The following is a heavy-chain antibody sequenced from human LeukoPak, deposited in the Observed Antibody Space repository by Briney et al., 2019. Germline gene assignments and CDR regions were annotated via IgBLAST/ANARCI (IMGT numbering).Heavy chain of an antibody. CDR3: AKFSYGDYGFDY. D-gene: IGHD4-17*01. V-gene: IGHV3-23*01. Sequence: GGSLRLSCAASGFTFSSYAMSWVRQAPGTGLEWVSAISGSGGSTYYADSVKGRFTISRDNSKNTLYLQMNSLRAEDTAVYYCAKFSYGDYGFDYWGQGTLVTVSS. CDR2: ISGSGGST. CDR1: GFTFSSYA. J-gene: IGHJ4*02.